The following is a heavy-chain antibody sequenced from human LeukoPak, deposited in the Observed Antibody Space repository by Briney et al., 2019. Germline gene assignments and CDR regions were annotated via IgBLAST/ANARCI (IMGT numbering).Heavy chain of an antibody. V-gene: IGHV3-30-3*01. J-gene: IGHJ4*02. CDR3: AKVPLRGDTMVRGVITFDY. CDR2: TSIDETIQ. CDR1: GFTFRGYS. D-gene: IGHD3-10*01. Sequence: GGSLRLSCAASGFTFRGYSMHWVRLAPGKGLEWVAVTSIDETIQWHADSVKGRFTISRDNSKNTLYLQMNSLRAEDTAVYYCAKVPLRGDTMVRGVITFDYWGQGTLVTVSS.